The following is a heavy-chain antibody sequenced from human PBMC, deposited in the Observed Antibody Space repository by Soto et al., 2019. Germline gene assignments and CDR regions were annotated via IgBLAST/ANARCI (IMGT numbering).Heavy chain of an antibody. D-gene: IGHD3-3*01. J-gene: IGHJ6*02. CDR1: GGSISSYY. Sequence: LSLTCTVSGGSISSYYWSWIRQPPGKGLEWIGYIYYSGSTNYNPPLKSRITISVDTSKNQFSLKLSSVTAADTAVYYCARAAGVVSSYYYYYGMDVWGQGTTVTVSS. V-gene: IGHV4-59*01. CDR3: ARAAGVVSSYYYYYGMDV. CDR2: IYYSGST.